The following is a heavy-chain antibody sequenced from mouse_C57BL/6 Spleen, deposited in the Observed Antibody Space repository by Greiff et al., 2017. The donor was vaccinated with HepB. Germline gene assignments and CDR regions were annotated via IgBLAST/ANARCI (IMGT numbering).Heavy chain of an antibody. V-gene: IGHV1-53*01. CDR3: ARSSHYGSSCAY. CDR1: GYTFTSYW. CDR2: INPSNGGT. D-gene: IGHD1-1*01. J-gene: IGHJ3*01. Sequence: QVQLQQPGTELVKPGASVKLSCKASGYTFTSYWMHWVKQRPGKGLEWIGTINPSNGGTNYNEKFKSKATLTVYKSSSTAYMQLSSLTSEDSAVYYCARSSHYGSSCAYWGHGTLVTVSA.